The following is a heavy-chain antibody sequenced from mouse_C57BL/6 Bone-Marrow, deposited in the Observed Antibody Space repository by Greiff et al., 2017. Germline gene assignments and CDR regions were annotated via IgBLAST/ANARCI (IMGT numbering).Heavy chain of an antibody. J-gene: IGHJ1*03. CDR1: GYTFTGYW. CDR2: ILPGSGGT. Sequence: QVQLKESGAELMKPGASVKLSCKATGYTFTGYWIEWVKQRPGNSLEWIGEILPGSGGTNYNEKFKGKATFTAETSSNTAYMQLCSLTNEDSANYYCAGDLSYWYFDVWGTGTTVTVSS. CDR3: AGDLSYWYFDV. V-gene: IGHV1-9*01.